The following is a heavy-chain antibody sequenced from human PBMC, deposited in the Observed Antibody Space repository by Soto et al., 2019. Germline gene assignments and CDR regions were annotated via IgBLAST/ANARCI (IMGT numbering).Heavy chain of an antibody. CDR1: GYTCTSYG. V-gene: IGHV1-18*01. D-gene: IGHD4-17*01. CDR2: ISAYNGNT. J-gene: IGHJ4*02. CDR3: ARVKSGQTTVIGYFDY. Sequence: ASLKVSCKASGYTCTSYGISWVLQAPGQGLEWMGWISAYNGNTNYAQKLQGRVTMTTDTSTSTAYMELRSLRSDDTAVYYCARVKSGQTTVIGYFDYWGQGTLRTVSS.